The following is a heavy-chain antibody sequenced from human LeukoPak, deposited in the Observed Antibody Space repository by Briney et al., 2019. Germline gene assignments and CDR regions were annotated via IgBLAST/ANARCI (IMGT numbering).Heavy chain of an antibody. Sequence: SGTLSLTCAVSGGSISSSNWWSWVRQPPGKGLEWIGSIYYTGSTYYNPSLKSRVTISGDTSKNQFSLKLSSVTAADTAIYYCAKHYMGSSYNRALDYWGQGTLVTVSS. CDR2: IYYTGST. J-gene: IGHJ4*02. CDR3: AKHYMGSSYNRALDY. V-gene: IGHV4-4*02. D-gene: IGHD3-10*01. CDR1: GGSISSSNW.